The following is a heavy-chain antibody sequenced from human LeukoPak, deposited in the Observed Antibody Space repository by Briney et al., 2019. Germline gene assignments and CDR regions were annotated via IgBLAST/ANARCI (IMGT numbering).Heavy chain of an antibody. Sequence: GGSLRLSCAVSGFTFTAYTINWVRQAPGKGLEWVSYISGSTTDIYHADSVKGRFTISRDNAKRSVYLQMNSLGVEDTAVYYCARDIHSVAFDIWGQGTMVTVSS. J-gene: IGHJ3*02. CDR3: ARDIHSVAFDI. CDR2: ISGSTTDI. CDR1: GFTFTAYT. V-gene: IGHV3-21*01.